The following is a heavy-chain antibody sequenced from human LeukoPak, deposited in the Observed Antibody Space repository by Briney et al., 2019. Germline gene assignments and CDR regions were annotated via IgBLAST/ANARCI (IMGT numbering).Heavy chain of an antibody. V-gene: IGHV4-61*08. Sequence: PSETLSLTCTVSGGSISSGGYYWSWIRQPPGKGLEWIGYIYYSGSTNYNPSLKSRVTISVDTSKSQFSLKLSSVTAADTAVYYCARSVAGGYGDYVGNFDYWGQGTLVTVSS. J-gene: IGHJ4*02. D-gene: IGHD4-17*01. CDR2: IYYSGST. CDR3: ARSVAGGYGDYVGNFDY. CDR1: GGSISSGGYY.